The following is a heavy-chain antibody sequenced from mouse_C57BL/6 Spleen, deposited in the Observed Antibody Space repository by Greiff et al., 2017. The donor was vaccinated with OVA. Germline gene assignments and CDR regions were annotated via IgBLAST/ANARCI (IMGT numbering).Heavy chain of an antibody. CDR3: ARWDYLGFAY. V-gene: IGHV1-50*01. J-gene: IGHJ3*01. CDR2: IDPSDSYT. Sequence: QVQLQQPGAELVKPGASVKLSCKASGYTFTSYWMQWVKQRPGQGLEWIGEIDPSDSYTNYNQKFKGKATLTVDTSSSTAYMQLSSLTSEDSAVYYCARWDYLGFAYWGQGTLVTVSA. D-gene: IGHD4-1*01. CDR1: GYTFTSYW.